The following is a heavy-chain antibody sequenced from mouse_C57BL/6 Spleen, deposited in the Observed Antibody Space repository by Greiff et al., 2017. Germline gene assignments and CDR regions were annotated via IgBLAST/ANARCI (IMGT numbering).Heavy chain of an antibody. Sequence: QVQLQQPGAELVKPGASVKLSCKASGYTFTSYWMHWVKQRPGRGLEWIGRIDPNSGGTKYNEKFKSKATRTVDKPSSTAYMQLSSRTYEDSAVYCCTRYDFLLYFDVWGTGTTVTVSS. J-gene: IGHJ1*03. CDR3: TRYDFLLYFDV. D-gene: IGHD2-4*01. CDR2: IDPNSGGT. V-gene: IGHV1-72*01. CDR1: GYTFTSYW.